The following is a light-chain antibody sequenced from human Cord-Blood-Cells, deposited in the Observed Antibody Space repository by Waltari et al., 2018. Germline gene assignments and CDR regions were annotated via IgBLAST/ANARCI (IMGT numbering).Light chain of an antibody. V-gene: IGKV3-11*01. J-gene: IGKJ4*01. CDR2: EAS. CDR1: QRVSSY. Sequence: EIVLTQSPATLSLSPGERDNLSCRASQRVSSYLAWYQQKPGQAPRLLIYEASNRATGIPARFSGSGSGTDFTLTISSLEPEDFAVYYCQQRSNWPPLTFGGGTKVEIK. CDR3: QQRSNWPPLT.